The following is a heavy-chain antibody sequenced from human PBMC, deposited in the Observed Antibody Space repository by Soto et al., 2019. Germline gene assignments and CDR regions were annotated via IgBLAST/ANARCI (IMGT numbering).Heavy chain of an antibody. V-gene: IGHV4-39*01. Sequence: SETLSLTCTVSGGSISSSSYYWGWIRQPPGKGLEWIGSIYYSGSTYYNPSLKSRGTISGDTSKNQFSLKLSSVTAADTAVYYCARRAKYDWNYFDYWGQGTLVTVSS. D-gene: IGHD1-20*01. CDR1: GGSISSSSYY. J-gene: IGHJ4*02. CDR3: ARRAKYDWNYFDY. CDR2: IYYSGST.